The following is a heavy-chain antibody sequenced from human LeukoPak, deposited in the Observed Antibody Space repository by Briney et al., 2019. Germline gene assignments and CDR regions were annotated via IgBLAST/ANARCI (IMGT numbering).Heavy chain of an antibody. J-gene: IGHJ3*02. CDR1: GFTFSDYY. V-gene: IGHV3-11*01. D-gene: IGHD2-2*01. CDR3: ARARLDSVVPAAKDGFDI. Sequence: PGGSLRLSCVASGFTFSDYYMSWIRQTPGKGLEWVSYITSTGTSTFYADSVKGRFTISRDNAKNSLYLQMNSLSAEDTAVYYCARARLDSVVPAAKDGFDIWGQGTMVTVSS. CDR2: ITSTGTST.